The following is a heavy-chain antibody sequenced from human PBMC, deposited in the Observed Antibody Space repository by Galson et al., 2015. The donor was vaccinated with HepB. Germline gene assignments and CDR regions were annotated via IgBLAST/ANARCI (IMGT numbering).Heavy chain of an antibody. J-gene: IGHJ6*02. CDR2: IYYSGST. CDR1: GGSISSGGYY. V-gene: IGHV4-31*03. Sequence: TLSLTCTVSGGSISSGGYYWSWIRQHPGKGLEWIGYIYYSGSTYYNPSLKSRVTISVDTSKNQFSLKLSSVTAADTAVYYCARAMWQAKSGYYYVMDVWGQGTTVTVSS. CDR3: ARAMWQAKSGYYYVMDV. D-gene: IGHD1-26*01.